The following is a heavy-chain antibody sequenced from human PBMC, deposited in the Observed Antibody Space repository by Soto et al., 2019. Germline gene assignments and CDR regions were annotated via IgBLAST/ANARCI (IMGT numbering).Heavy chain of an antibody. J-gene: IGHJ4*02. V-gene: IGHV3-48*02. CDR3: ARDFGHGYYLDY. CDR1: GFSFSNYN. CDR2: ITDSSDTV. D-gene: IGHD3-3*01. Sequence: GALRLSCVASGFSFSNYNMNWVRQAPGKGLEWVSYITDSSDTVHYADSVRGRFTISRDNAESSLYLQMNSLRDEDTAVYFCARDFGHGYYLDYWGRGTLVTVSS.